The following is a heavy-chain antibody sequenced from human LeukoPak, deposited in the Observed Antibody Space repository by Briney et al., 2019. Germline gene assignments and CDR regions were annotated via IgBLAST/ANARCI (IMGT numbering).Heavy chain of an antibody. V-gene: IGHV1-24*01. Sequence: ASVKVSCKVSGYTLTELSMHWVRQAPGKGLEWMGGFDPEDGETIYAQKFQGRVTMTEDTSTDTAYMELSSLRSEDTAVYYCATDPRYYYGSGSYSTHYDYWGQGTLVTVSS. J-gene: IGHJ4*02. D-gene: IGHD3-10*01. CDR1: GYTLTELS. CDR2: FDPEDGET. CDR3: ATDPRYYYGSGSYSTHYDY.